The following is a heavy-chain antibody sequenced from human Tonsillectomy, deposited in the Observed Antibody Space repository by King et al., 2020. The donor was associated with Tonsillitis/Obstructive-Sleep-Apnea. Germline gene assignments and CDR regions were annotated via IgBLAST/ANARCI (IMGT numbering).Heavy chain of an antibody. Sequence: QLVQSGAEVKKPGASVKVSCKASGYTFTNYAMHWVRQAPGHSLEWLGWINAGTCNTKYSQNFQGRVAITRDTSASTAYMELSSLRSEDTAIYYCARDRNYFDFWGQGTLVTVSS. V-gene: IGHV1-3*01. CDR1: GYTFTNYA. CDR2: INAGTCNT. CDR3: ARDRNYFDF. J-gene: IGHJ4*02.